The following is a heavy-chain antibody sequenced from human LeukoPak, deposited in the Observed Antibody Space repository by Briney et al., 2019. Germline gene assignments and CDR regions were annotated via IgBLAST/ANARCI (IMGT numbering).Heavy chain of an antibody. CDR1: GFTFSSYA. V-gene: IGHV3-48*01. Sequence: GGPLRLSCAASGFTFSSYAMNWVRQGPGTGLEWVSYISGSTRTIYYADSVKGRFTISRGNAKNSLYLQMNSLRAEDTAVYYCARVLQTLGGVSFDYWGKGTLVTVSS. D-gene: IGHD5/OR15-5a*01. CDR2: ISGSTRTI. J-gene: IGHJ4*02. CDR3: ARVLQTLGGVSFDY.